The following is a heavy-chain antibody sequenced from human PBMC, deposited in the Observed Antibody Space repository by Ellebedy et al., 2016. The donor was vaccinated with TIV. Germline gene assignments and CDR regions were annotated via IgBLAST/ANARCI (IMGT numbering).Heavy chain of an antibody. CDR2: IYYSGST. CDR3: AGNYGDYVRDYGMDV. J-gene: IGHJ6*02. V-gene: IGHV4-59*01. D-gene: IGHD4-17*01. CDR1: GGSISSYY. Sequence: SETLSLXXTVSGGSISSYYWSWIRQPPGKGLEWIGYIYYSGSTNYNPSLKSRVTISVDTSKNQFSLKLSSVTAADTAVYYCAGNYGDYVRDYGMDVWGQGTTVTVSS.